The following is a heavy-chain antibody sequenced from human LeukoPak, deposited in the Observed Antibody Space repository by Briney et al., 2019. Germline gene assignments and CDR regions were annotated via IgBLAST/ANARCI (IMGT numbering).Heavy chain of an antibody. CDR1: GFTFSDHY. J-gene: IGHJ4*02. V-gene: IGHV3-11*04. CDR2: ICGSGGTI. CDR3: ARDSPYYYDSSGYPFDY. Sequence: GGSLRLSRAASGFTFSDHYMSWVRPAPGEGVEGVSYICGSGGTIYYADSVKGRFTISRDNAKSSLYLQMNSLRAEDTAVYYCARDSPYYYDSSGYPFDYWGQGTLVTVSS. D-gene: IGHD3-22*01.